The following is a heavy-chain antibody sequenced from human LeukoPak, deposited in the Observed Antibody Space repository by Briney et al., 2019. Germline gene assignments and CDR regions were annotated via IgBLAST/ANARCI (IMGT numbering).Heavy chain of an antibody. CDR3: ARGRVGALLHALDI. J-gene: IGHJ3*02. V-gene: IGHV3-21*01. CDR1: GFTFSSYT. Sequence: GGSLRLSCAASGFTFSSYTMNWVRQGPGKGLEWVSSISTSSSYIHYADSVKGRFTISRDNAKNSLFLQMNSLRPEDTAVYYCARGRVGALLHALDIWGQGTLVAVSS. D-gene: IGHD1-26*01. CDR2: ISTSSSYI.